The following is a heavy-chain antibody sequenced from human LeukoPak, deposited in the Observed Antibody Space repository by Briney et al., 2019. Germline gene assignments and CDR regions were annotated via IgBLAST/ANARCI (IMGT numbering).Heavy chain of an antibody. CDR1: GYTLTELS. J-gene: IGHJ4*02. CDR3: ARGRRGFSGWYDYFDY. V-gene: IGHV1-24*01. CDR2: FDPEDGET. Sequence: ASVKVSCKVSGYTLTELSMHWVRQAPGKGLEWMGGFDPEDGETIYAQKFQGRVTMTEDTSTDTAYMELSSLRSEDTAVYYCARGRRGFSGWYDYFDYWGQGTLVTVSS. D-gene: IGHD6-19*01.